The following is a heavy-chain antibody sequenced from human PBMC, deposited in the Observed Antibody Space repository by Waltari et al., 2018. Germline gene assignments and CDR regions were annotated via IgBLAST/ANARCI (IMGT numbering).Heavy chain of an antibody. Sequence: QLQLQESGPGLVKPSETMSFTCTVSGCPISSSSYYWGWIRQPPGKGLEWIGSIYYSGITYYNPSLKSRVTISVDTSKNQFSLKLSSVTAADTAVYYCATKRESSASGFDYWGQGTLVTVSS. V-gene: IGHV4-39*01. CDR2: IYYSGIT. CDR1: GCPISSSSYY. J-gene: IGHJ4*02. CDR3: ATKRESSASGFDY. D-gene: IGHD6-19*01.